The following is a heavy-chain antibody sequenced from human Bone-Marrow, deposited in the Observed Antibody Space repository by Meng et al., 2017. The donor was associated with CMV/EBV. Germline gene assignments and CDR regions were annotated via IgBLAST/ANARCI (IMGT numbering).Heavy chain of an antibody. CDR3: ARLPSYYYGSGSPCFAD. V-gene: IGHV3-21*01. Sequence: GESLKISCAASGFTFSSYSMNWVRQAPGKGLEWVSSISSSSSYIYYADSVKGRFTISRDNAKNSLYLQMNSLRAEDTAVYYCARLPSYYYGSGSPCFADWGQGTLVTVSS. D-gene: IGHD3-10*01. J-gene: IGHJ4*02. CDR1: GFTFSSYS. CDR2: ISSSSSYI.